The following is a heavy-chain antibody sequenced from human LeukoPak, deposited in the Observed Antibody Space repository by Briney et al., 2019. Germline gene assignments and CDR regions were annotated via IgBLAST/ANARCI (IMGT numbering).Heavy chain of an antibody. J-gene: IGHJ4*02. D-gene: IGHD2-2*01. CDR2: ISSNRDYI. Sequence: PGGSLRLSCAASGFTFNSYTMNWVRQAPGKGLEWVSSISSNRDYIYNADSVKGRFTISRDNAKNSLYLQMNSLKAEDTAVYYCARDHCSSTSCFPSGTNYFDSWGQGTPVTVSS. CDR1: GFTFNSYT. CDR3: ARDHCSSTSCFPSGTNYFDS. V-gene: IGHV3-21*01.